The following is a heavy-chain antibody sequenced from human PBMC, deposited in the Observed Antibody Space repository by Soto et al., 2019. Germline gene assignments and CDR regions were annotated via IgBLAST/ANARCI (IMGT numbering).Heavy chain of an antibody. J-gene: IGHJ6*03. Sequence: GGSLRLSCAASGFTFSSYSMNWVRQAPGKGLEWVSSISSSSSYIYYADSVKGRFTISRDNAKNSLYLQMNSLRAEDTAVYYCARDAGPTPVYNWNYDSYYYYYYMDVWGKGTTVTVSS. CDR3: ARDAGPTPVYNWNYDSYYYYYYMDV. V-gene: IGHV3-21*01. CDR1: GFTFSSYS. D-gene: IGHD1-7*01. CDR2: ISSSSSYI.